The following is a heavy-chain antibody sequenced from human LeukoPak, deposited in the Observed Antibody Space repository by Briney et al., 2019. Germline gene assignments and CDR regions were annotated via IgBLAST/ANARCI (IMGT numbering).Heavy chain of an antibody. CDR3: AKDRLYQLLDY. CDR1: GFTFSSFA. Sequence: LAGGSLRLSCAASGFTFSSFAMSWVRQAPGKGLEWVSSISGSGGSTYYADSVKGRFTISRDNSKNTLYVQMNSLRAEDTAVYYCAKDRLYQLLDYWSQGTLVTVSS. CDR2: ISGSGGST. V-gene: IGHV3-23*01. D-gene: IGHD2-2*01. J-gene: IGHJ4*02.